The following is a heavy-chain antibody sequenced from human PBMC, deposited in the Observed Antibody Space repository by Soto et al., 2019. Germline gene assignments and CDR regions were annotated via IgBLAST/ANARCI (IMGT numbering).Heavy chain of an antibody. CDR2: ISGSGGST. J-gene: IGHJ6*02. D-gene: IGHD6-13*01. CDR1: GFTFSSYA. V-gene: IGHV3-23*01. Sequence: GGSLRLSCAASGFTFSSYAMSWVRQAPGKGLEWVSAISGSGGSTYYADSVKGRFTISRDNSKNTLYLQMNSLRAEDTAVYYCAREQTISAAVRYYYPMDVWGRGTTVTVSS. CDR3: AREQTISAAVRYYYPMDV.